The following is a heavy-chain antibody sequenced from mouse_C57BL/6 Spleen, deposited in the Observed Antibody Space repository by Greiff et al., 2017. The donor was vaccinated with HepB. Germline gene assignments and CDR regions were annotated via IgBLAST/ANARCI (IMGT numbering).Heavy chain of an antibody. V-gene: IGHV1-61*01. CDR1: GYTFTSYW. J-gene: IGHJ2*01. D-gene: IGHD2-3*01. Sequence: VQLQQPGAELVRPGSSVKLSCKASGYTFTSYWMDWVKQRPGQGLEWIGNIYPSDSETHYNQKFKDKATLTVDKSSSTAYMQISSLTSEDSAVYYYARSGVTGDYWGQGTTLTVSS. CDR3: ARSGVTGDY. CDR2: IYPSDSET.